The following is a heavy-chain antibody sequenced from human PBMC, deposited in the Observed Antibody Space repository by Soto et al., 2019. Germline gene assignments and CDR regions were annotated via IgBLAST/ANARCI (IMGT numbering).Heavy chain of an antibody. J-gene: IGHJ4*02. Sequence: ASVKVSCKASGYTFTTYPMHWVRQAPGQRLEWMGWINADNGDTKYSEKFQGRVTLTRDTSASTAYMELSSLRSEDTAVYYCAKDRAHRISCSLSFDYWGQGTLVTVSS. V-gene: IGHV1-3*01. CDR2: INADNGDT. D-gene: IGHD2-15*01. CDR3: AKDRAHRISCSLSFDY. CDR1: GYTFTTYP.